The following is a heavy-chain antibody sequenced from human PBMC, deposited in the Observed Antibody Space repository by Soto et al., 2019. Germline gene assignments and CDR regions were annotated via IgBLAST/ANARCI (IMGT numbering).Heavy chain of an antibody. Sequence: SETLSLTCAVYGGSFSAYYWSWIRQPPGKGLEWIGEINHSGSTNYNPSLKSRVTMSVDTYKKQFSLKLSSVTAADTAVYYCARVGAIYDFWSGWDYYYGMDVWGQGTTVTVSS. J-gene: IGHJ6*02. D-gene: IGHD3-3*01. CDR1: GGSFSAYY. CDR3: ARVGAIYDFWSGWDYYYGMDV. V-gene: IGHV4-34*01. CDR2: INHSGST.